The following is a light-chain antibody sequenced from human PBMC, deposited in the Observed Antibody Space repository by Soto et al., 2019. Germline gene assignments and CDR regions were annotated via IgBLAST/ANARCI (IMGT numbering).Light chain of an antibody. V-gene: IGKV1-27*01. CDR2: AAS. Sequence: DIQMTQSPSSLSASVGDRVTVTCRASQGFRNYLAWYQQKPGKVPKLLIYAASTLQSGVPSRFSGSGSGTDFTLTISSLQPEDVATYYCQKYNSAPLTFGGGPKVEIK. CDR3: QKYNSAPLT. CDR1: QGFRNY. J-gene: IGKJ4*01.